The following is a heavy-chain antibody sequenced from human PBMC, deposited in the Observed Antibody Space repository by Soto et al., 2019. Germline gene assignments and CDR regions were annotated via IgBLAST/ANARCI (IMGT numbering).Heavy chain of an antibody. D-gene: IGHD2-15*01. V-gene: IGHV4-59*08. Sequence: QVQLQESGPGLVKPSETLSLTCTVSGGSITSHYWTWFRQPPGKGLEWIGNVHNSGSTNYNPSLKSRVTRSGDTVDNQFSLKLSSVTAADTAVYWCARQVVTGYWYFDLWGRGTLVTVSS. CDR3: ARQVVTGYWYFDL. J-gene: IGHJ2*01. CDR2: VHNSGST. CDR1: GGSITSHY.